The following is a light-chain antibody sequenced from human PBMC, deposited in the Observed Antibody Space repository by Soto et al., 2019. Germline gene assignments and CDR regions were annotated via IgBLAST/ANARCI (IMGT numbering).Light chain of an antibody. CDR3: QQYGTLPPRYT. V-gene: IGKV3-20*01. CDR2: GTS. J-gene: IGKJ2*01. CDR1: QRMSSNY. Sequence: ELVLTQSPGTLSLSPGERATRSCRASQRMSSNYLAWYQQKPGQAPRLLIYGTSSRATGIPDRFSASGSGTDFTLTISGQEPDDSAVYYRQQYGTLPPRYTFGQGTKLEIK.